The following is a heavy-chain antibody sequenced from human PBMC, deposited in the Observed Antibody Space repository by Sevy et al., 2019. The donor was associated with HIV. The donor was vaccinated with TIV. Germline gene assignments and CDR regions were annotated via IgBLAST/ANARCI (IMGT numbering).Heavy chain of an antibody. J-gene: IGHJ3*02. V-gene: IGHV3-33*01. CDR2: IWNDRSNK. D-gene: IGHD3-22*01. CDR3: ASIPNNYYDISGSSGDDAFDI. Sequence: GGSLRLSCAAYGFTFSIYGMHWVRQAPGKGLEWVAVIWNDRSNKHYADSVKGGFTISGDNAKNTLYVQMNSLRIEATAVYYCASIPNNYYDISGSSGDDAFDIWGQGKRVNVSS. CDR1: GFTFSIYG.